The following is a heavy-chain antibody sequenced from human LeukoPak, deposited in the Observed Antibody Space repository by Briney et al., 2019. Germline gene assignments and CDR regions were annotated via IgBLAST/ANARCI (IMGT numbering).Heavy chain of an antibody. V-gene: IGHV3-7*01. D-gene: IGHD6-13*01. CDR2: IEEDGSQK. J-gene: IGHJ3*02. CDR3: ARDDQGSSWYLGHSDAFDI. CDR1: GFTFTTYW. Sequence: GGSLRLSCAASGFTFTTYWMTWVRQAPGKGLEWVANIEEDGSQKYYVDSVKGRFTISRDNAKNSLYLQMDSLKAEDTAVYYCARDDQGSSWYLGHSDAFDIWGQGTMVTVSS.